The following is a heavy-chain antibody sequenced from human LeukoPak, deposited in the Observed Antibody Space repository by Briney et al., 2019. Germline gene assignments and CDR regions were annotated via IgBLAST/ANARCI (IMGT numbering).Heavy chain of an antibody. CDR1: GGTFSSYA. Sequence: ASVKVSCKASGGTFSSYAISWVRQAPGQGPEWMGGIIPIFGTAKYAQKFQGRVTITADKSTSSAYMELSSLRSEDTAVYYCATRAADVPTRPAYYYYYMDVWGKGTTVTVSS. J-gene: IGHJ6*03. V-gene: IGHV1-69*06. CDR3: ATRAADVPTRPAYYYYYMDV. D-gene: IGHD6-6*01. CDR2: IIPIFGTA.